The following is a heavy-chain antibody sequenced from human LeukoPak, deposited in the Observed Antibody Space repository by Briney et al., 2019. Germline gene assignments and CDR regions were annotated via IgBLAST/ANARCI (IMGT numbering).Heavy chain of an antibody. CDR2: IDSRSSTI. CDR3: AREARGYDC. V-gene: IGHV3-48*04. D-gene: IGHD5-12*01. CDR1: GFPFSSYG. Sequence: GGSLRLSCVASGFPFSSYGMNWVRQAPGKGLEWVSYIDSRSSTIYYADSVKGRFTISRDNAKNSLNLHMNGLRAEDTALYYCAREARGYDCWGQGTLVTVSS. J-gene: IGHJ4*02.